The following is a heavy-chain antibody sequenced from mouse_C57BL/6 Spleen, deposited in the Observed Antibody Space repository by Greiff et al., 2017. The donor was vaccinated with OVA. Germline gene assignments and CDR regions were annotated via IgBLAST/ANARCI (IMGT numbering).Heavy chain of an antibody. Sequence: EVQVVESGGGLVKPGGSLKLSCAASGFTFSSYAMSWVRQTPEKRLEWVATISDGGSYTYYPDNVKGRFTISRDNAKNNLYLQMSHLKSEDTAMYYCARDYYGSSYDDWGQGTLVTVSA. J-gene: IGHJ3*01. D-gene: IGHD1-1*01. V-gene: IGHV5-4*01. CDR2: ISDGGSYT. CDR3: ARDYYGSSYDD. CDR1: GFTFSSYA.